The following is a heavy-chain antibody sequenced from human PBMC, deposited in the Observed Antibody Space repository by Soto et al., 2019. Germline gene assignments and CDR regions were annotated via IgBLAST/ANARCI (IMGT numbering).Heavy chain of an antibody. CDR1: GGSISSYY. J-gene: IGHJ4*02. CDR2: IYYSGGS. V-gene: IGHV4-59*08. CDR3: ARLGRGNGLDY. Sequence: QVQLQESGPGLVKPSETLSLPCTVSGGSISSYYWSWIRQPPGKGLEWIGYIYYSGGSYYNPSLRSRVTISVDTSTNQVSLKLSSVTAADTAVYYCARLGRGNGLDYWGQGTLVTVSS. D-gene: IGHD2-8*01.